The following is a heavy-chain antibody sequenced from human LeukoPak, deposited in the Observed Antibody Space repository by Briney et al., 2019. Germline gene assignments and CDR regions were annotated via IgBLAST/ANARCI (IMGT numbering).Heavy chain of an antibody. CDR3: ARYKLYHGAFDI. Sequence: GRSLRLSCAASGFTFSRSAIHWVRQAPGKGLEWVAVISYDGNNQYYSDSVKGRFTISRDNSKNTLYLQMNSLRAEDTAVYYCARYKLYHGAFDIWGQGTMVTVSS. CDR1: GFTFSRSA. V-gene: IGHV3-30-3*01. D-gene: IGHD2-2*01. CDR2: ISYDGNNQ. J-gene: IGHJ3*02.